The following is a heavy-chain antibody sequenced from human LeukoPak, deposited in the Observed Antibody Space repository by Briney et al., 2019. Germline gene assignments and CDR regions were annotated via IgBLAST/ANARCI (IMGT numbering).Heavy chain of an antibody. D-gene: IGHD5-12*01. CDR1: GFTFSNYW. V-gene: IGHV3-7*01. J-gene: IGHJ4*02. CDR2: IKQDGSET. Sequence: GGSLRLSCAASGFTFSNYWMGWVRQAPGKGLEWVANIKQDGSETYYVDSLKGRFTISKDTAKDSLYLQMDILRAEDPAVYYCARDRGHSGYDLYYYWGQGTLVTVSS. CDR3: ARDRGHSGYDLYYY.